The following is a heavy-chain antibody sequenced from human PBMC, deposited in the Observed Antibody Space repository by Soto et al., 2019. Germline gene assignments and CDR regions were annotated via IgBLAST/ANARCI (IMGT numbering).Heavy chain of an antibody. D-gene: IGHD6-19*01. V-gene: IGHV4-30-2*01. CDR3: ARAVAVPADFDY. J-gene: IGHJ4*02. CDR2: IYHSGST. Sequence: SETLSLTCAVSGGSISSGGYSWSWIRQPPGKGLEWIGYIYHSGSTYYNPSLKSRVIISIDRSKNQFSLKLPSVTAADTPVYYCARAVAVPADFDYWGQGTLVTVSS. CDR1: GGSISSGGYS.